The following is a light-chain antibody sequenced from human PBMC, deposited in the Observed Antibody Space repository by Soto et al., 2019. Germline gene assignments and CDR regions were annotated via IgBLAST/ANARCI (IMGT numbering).Light chain of an antibody. J-gene: IGLJ2*01. Sequence: QSALTQPASVSGSPGQSITISCTGTSSDVGCYNYVSWYQQHPGKAPKLIIYDVSKRPSGVSNRFSGSKSGNTASLTISGLQAEDEADYYCSSYRSSSTHDLFGGGTKLTVL. V-gene: IGLV2-14*03. CDR2: DVS. CDR3: SSYRSSSTHDL. CDR1: SSDVGCYNY.